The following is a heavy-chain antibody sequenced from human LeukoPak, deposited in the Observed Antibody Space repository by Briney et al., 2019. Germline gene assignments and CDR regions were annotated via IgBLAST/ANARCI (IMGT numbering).Heavy chain of an antibody. CDR2: INNDGSTT. CDR1: GFTFRDYG. CDR3: AKIYGDYDYYYMDV. V-gene: IGHV3-74*01. J-gene: IGHJ6*03. Sequence: GGTLRLSCAASGFTFRDYGMSWVRQAPGKGLVWASRINNDGSTTSYADSVKGRFTISRDNSKNTLYLQMNSLRAEDTAVYYCAKIYGDYDYYYMDVWGKGTTVTISS. D-gene: IGHD4-17*01.